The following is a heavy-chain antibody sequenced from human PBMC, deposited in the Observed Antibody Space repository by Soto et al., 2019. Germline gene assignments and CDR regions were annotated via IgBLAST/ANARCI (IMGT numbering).Heavy chain of an antibody. CDR3: ARAPETPSILGVALPYFFDY. Sequence: GGSLRLSCAASGFTFSDYYMSWIRQAPGKGLEWVSYISSSGSTLYYADSVKGRFTISRDNAKNSLYLQMNSLRAEDTAVYYCARAPETPSILGVALPYFFDYWGQGALVTVSS. V-gene: IGHV3-11*01. CDR1: GFTFSDYY. D-gene: IGHD3-3*01. CDR2: ISSSGSTL. J-gene: IGHJ4*02.